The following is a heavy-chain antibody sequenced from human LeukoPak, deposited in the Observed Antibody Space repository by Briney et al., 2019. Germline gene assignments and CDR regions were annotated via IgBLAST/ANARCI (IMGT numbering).Heavy chain of an antibody. CDR2: ISGSGGST. V-gene: IGHV3-23*01. Sequence: GGALRLSCAAPGFTFCSYAMSWVRQAPGEGLGGVSAISGSGGSTYYADSVKGRFTISRDNSKNTLYLQMNSLRAEDTAVYYCAKDGPIVGARPFDYWGQGTLVTVSS. D-gene: IGHD1-26*01. CDR3: AKDGPIVGARPFDY. CDR1: GFTFCSYA. J-gene: IGHJ4*02.